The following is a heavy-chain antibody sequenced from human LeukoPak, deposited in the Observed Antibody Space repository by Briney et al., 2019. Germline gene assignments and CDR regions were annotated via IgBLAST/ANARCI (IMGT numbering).Heavy chain of an antibody. J-gene: IGHJ3*02. CDR1: GYTFTSYY. V-gene: IGHV1-69*13. CDR3: ARNEFVVVPAAMEEVWAFDI. Sequence: GASVKVSCKASGYTFTSYYMHWVRQAPGQGLEWMGGIIPIFGTANYAQKFQGRVTITADESTSTAYMELSSLRSEDTAVYYCARNEFVVVPAAMEEVWAFDIWGQGTMVTVSS. CDR2: IIPIFGTA. D-gene: IGHD2-2*01.